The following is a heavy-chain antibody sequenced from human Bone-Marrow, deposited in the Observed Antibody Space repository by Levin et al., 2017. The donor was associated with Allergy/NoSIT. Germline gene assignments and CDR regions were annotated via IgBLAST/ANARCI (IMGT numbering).Heavy chain of an antibody. D-gene: IGHD6-6*01. CDR1: GFRFNTYG. CDR2: VSYDGSQK. CDR3: AKGGQGSVGSSSEDDYWYFDI. Sequence: PGGSLRLSCEASGFRFNTYGMHWLRQAPGKGLDWVAVVSYDGSQKYYAESVKGRFTISRDNSQSTLYLQMNSLRTEDTAVYYCAKGGQGSVGSSSEDDYWYFDIWGRGTLVTVSS. J-gene: IGHJ2*01. V-gene: IGHV3-30*18.